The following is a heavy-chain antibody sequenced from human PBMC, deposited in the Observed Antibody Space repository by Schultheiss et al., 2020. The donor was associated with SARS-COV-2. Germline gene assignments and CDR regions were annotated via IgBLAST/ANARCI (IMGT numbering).Heavy chain of an antibody. D-gene: IGHD4-17*01. CDR2: INPNSGGT. CDR3: ARVTTPGAYGMDV. J-gene: IGHJ6*02. V-gene: IGHV1-2*04. CDR1: GGTFSSYA. Sequence: ASVKVSCKASGGTFSSYAISWVRQAPGQGLEWMGWINPNSGGTNYAQKFQGWVTMTRDTSISTAYMQLSRLRSDDTAVYYCARVTTPGAYGMDVWGQGTTVTVSS.